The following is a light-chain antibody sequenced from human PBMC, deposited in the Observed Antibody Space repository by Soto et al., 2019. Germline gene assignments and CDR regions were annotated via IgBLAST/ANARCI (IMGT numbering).Light chain of an antibody. CDR2: DAS. J-gene: IGKJ2*01. CDR3: QQYDDLPYT. CDR1: DDINNY. Sequence: DIQMIQSPSSLSASVGDRVTIACQASDDINNYLSWFQQKPGKAPKLLIYDASKLEAGVPSRFSGSGSGADLTFTITSLQAEDTATYFCQQYDDLPYTFGQGTKLEIK. V-gene: IGKV1-33*01.